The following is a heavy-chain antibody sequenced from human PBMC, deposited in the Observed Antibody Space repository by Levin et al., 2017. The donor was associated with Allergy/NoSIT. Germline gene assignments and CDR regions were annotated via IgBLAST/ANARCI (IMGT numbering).Heavy chain of an antibody. D-gene: IGHD6-13*01. CDR3: ARDRSIIAASGTHYYYGMDV. J-gene: IGHJ6*02. Sequence: SETLSLTCTVSGGSMSNYWSWIRQPPGKGLEWIGYIYYSGSTNYNPSLKSRVTMSVDTSRNHFSLKLSSVTSADTAVYYCARDRSIIAASGTHYYYGMDVWGQGTTVTVSS. V-gene: IGHV4-59*01. CDR2: IYYSGST. CDR1: GGSMSNY.